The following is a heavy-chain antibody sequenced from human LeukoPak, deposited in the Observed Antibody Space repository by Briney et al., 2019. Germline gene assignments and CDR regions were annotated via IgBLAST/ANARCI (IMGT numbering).Heavy chain of an antibody. Sequence: PGGSLRLSCAASGFTFSSYGMHWVRQAPGKGLEWVAVISYDGSYRYYADSVKGRFTISRDNSKNTLYLQMTSLRAEDTAVYYCAKDPCGGDCSDFDYWGQGTLVTVSS. CDR2: ISYDGSYR. D-gene: IGHD2-21*02. V-gene: IGHV3-30*18. J-gene: IGHJ4*02. CDR3: AKDPCGGDCSDFDY. CDR1: GFTFSSYG.